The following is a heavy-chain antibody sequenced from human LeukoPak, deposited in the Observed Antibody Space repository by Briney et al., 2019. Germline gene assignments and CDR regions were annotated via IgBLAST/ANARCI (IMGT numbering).Heavy chain of an antibody. Sequence: PGGSLRLSCAASGFTFSSYAMSWVRQAPGKGLEWVSAISGSGGSTYYADSVKGRFTISRDNSKNTLYLQMNSLRAEDTAVYYCSKNLSGYSPPYPLYYFDYWGQGTLVTVSS. J-gene: IGHJ4*02. D-gene: IGHD3-22*01. V-gene: IGHV3-23*01. CDR1: GFTFSSYA. CDR2: ISGSGGST. CDR3: SKNLSGYSPPYPLYYFDY.